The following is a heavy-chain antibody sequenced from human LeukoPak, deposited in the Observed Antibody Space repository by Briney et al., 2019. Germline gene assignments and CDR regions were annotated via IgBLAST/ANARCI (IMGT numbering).Heavy chain of an antibody. J-gene: IGHJ3*02. CDR2: INHSGNT. Sequence: PSETLSLTCAVYGGSFSGYYWSWIRQPPGKGLEWIGDINHSGNTNYNPSLKTRVTISVDTSMSQFSLRLSSVTAADTAVYYCVRNFDIWGRGTMVTVSS. V-gene: IGHV4-34*01. CDR1: GGSFSGYY. CDR3: VRNFDI.